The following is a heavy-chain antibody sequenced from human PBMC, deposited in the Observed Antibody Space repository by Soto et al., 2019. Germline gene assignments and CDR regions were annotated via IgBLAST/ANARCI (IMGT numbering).Heavy chain of an antibody. J-gene: IGHJ6*02. CDR3: AIVVVPAAIGYYYYYGMDV. D-gene: IGHD2-2*02. CDR2: INHSGST. Sequence: SETLSLTCAVYGGSFSGYYWSWIRQPPGKGLEWIGEINHSGSTNYNPSLKSRVTISVDTSKNQFSLKLSSVTAADTAVYYCAIVVVPAAIGYYYYYGMDVWGQGTTVTVSS. V-gene: IGHV4-34*01. CDR1: GGSFSGYY.